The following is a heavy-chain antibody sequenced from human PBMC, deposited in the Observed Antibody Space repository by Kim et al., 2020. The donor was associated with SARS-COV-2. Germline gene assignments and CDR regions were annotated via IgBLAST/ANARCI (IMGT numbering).Heavy chain of an antibody. CDR3: ARDRGPIAAAGTTYFQH. D-gene: IGHD6-13*01. J-gene: IGHJ1*01. V-gene: IGHV3-66*01. Sequence: KGRFTISRDNAKNTLYLQMNSLRAEDTAVYYCARDRGPIAAAGTTYFQHWGQGTLVTVSS.